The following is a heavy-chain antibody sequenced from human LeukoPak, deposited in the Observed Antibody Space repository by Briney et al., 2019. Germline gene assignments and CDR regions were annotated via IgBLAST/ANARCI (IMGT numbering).Heavy chain of an antibody. V-gene: IGHV1-24*01. CDR3: ATDLMRYCSGGSCYPLDY. D-gene: IGHD2-15*01. CDR2: FDPEDGET. J-gene: IGHJ4*02. CDR1: GFTFSSYA. Sequence: PGGSLRLSCAASGFTFSSYAMHWVRQAPGKGLEWMGGFDPEDGETIYAQKFQGRVTMTEDTSTDTAYMELSSLRSEDTAVYYCATDLMRYCSGGSCYPLDYWGQGTLVTVSS.